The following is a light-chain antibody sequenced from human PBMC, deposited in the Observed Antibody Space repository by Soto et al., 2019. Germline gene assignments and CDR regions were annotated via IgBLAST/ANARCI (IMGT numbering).Light chain of an antibody. Sequence: VLTPPPSISWAPGQRVTISCTGGSSNIGAGYDVHWYQQLPGTAPKLLIYGNSNRPSGVPDRFSGSKSGTSASLAITGLQAEDGADYYCQSYDSSLSGYVFGTGTKVTVL. CDR3: QSYDSSLSGYV. V-gene: IGLV1-40*01. CDR1: SSNIGAGYD. CDR2: GNS. J-gene: IGLJ1*01.